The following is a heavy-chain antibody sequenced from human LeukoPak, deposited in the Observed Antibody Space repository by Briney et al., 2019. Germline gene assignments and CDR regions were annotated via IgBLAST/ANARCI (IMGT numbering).Heavy chain of an antibody. J-gene: IGHJ6*02. CDR1: GFTFSSYA. Sequence: GGSLRLSCAASGFTFSSYAMHWVRQAPGKGLEWVAVISYDGSNKYYADSVKGRFTISGDNSKNTLYLQMNSLRAEDTAVYYCARDRRGLYGFWSGYRGMDVWGQGTTVTVSS. V-gene: IGHV3-30-3*01. D-gene: IGHD3-3*01. CDR3: ARDRRGLYGFWSGYRGMDV. CDR2: ISYDGSNK.